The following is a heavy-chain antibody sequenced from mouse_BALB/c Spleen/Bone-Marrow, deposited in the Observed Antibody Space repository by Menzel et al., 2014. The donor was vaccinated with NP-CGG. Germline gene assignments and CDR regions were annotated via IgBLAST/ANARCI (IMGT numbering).Heavy chain of an antibody. D-gene: IGHD2-3*01. CDR2: ISSGGSYT. Sequence: EVKLQESGGGLVKPGGSLKLSCAASGFTFSGYAMSWVRQTPEKRLEWVATISSGGSYTYYPDSVKGRFTISRDNAKNTLYLQMSSLRSEDTAMYYCARSGDCGYYFGGQGTTLTVSS. V-gene: IGHV5-9-3*01. CDR1: GFTFSGYA. CDR3: ARSGDCGYYF. J-gene: IGHJ2*01.